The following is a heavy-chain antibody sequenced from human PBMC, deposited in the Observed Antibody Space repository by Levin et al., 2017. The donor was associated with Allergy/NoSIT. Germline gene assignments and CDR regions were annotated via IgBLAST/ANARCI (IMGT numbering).Heavy chain of an antibody. CDR1: DGSISSSSYY. V-gene: IGHV4-39*01. J-gene: IGHJ4*02. D-gene: IGHD5-12*01. CDR3: ARHGGESAYETFDY. CDR2: IYYSGST. Sequence: ASETLSLTCTVSDGSISSSSYYWGWIRQPPGKGLEWIGSIYYSGSTYYNPSLKSRVTISVDTSKNQFSLKLSSVTAADTAVYYCARHGGESAYETFDYWGQGTLVTVSS.